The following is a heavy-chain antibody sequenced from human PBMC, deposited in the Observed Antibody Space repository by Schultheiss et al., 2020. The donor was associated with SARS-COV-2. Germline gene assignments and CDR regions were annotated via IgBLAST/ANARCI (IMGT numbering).Heavy chain of an antibody. CDR1: GYTFTGYY. J-gene: IGHJ6*04. CDR3: ARENLLYYYGMDV. V-gene: IGHV1-2*02. Sequence: ASVKISCKASGYTFTGYYMHWVRQAPGQGLEWMGWISAYNGNTNYAQKLQGRVTMTRDTSISTAYMELSRLRSDDTAVYYCARENLLYYYGMDVWGEGTTVTVSS. CDR2: ISAYNGNT.